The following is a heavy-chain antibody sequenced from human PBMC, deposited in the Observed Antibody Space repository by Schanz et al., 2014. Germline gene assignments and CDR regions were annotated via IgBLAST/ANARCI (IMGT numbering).Heavy chain of an antibody. CDR2: IKSDGSST. CDR1: GFTFSSYW. V-gene: IGHV3-74*01. J-gene: IGHJ4*02. D-gene: IGHD1-1*01. Sequence: EVQLLESGGGLVQPGGSLRLSCAASGFTFSSYWMHWVRQVPGKGLVWVSRIKSDGSSTSYADSVKGRFTISRDNAKNTLYLQMNSLRAEDTAVYYCARDRRNADLDYWGQGTLVTVSS. CDR3: ARDRRNADLDY.